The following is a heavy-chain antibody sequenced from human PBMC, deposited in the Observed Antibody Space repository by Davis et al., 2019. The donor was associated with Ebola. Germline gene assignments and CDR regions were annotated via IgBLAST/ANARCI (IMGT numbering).Heavy chain of an antibody. CDR1: GFTFSGYS. CDR3: ASNSGNYGYYMDV. J-gene: IGHJ6*03. V-gene: IGHV3-48*04. Sequence: GESLKISCGASGFTFSGYSMNWVRQAPGKGLEWVSIISSSSNNVHYADSVKGRFTISRDNAKNSLYLQMNSLRVEDTAVYYCASNSGNYGYYMDVWGKGTTVTVSS. CDR2: ISSSSNNV. D-gene: IGHD1-26*01.